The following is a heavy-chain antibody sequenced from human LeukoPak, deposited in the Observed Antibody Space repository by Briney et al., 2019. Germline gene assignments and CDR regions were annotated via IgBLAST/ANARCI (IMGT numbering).Heavy chain of an antibody. CDR2: TYYRSKWFN. D-gene: IGHD2-8*02. Sequence: QTLSLTCAISGESVSSDSAAWNWIRQSPSRGLEWLGRTYYRSKWFNNYAVSVKSRITINPDTSKNQFSLHLNSVTPEDTAVYYCAGDVRTGTAFNYWGQGTLVTVSS. CDR1: GESVSSDSAA. J-gene: IGHJ4*02. V-gene: IGHV6-1*01. CDR3: AGDVRTGTAFNY.